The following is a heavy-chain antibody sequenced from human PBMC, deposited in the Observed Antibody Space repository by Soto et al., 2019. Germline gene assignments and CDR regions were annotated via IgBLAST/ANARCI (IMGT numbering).Heavy chain of an antibody. CDR3: ASGFGYYYYGMDV. J-gene: IGHJ6*02. V-gene: IGHV4-4*07. Sequence: PSETLSLTCTVSGGSISSYYCSWMRQPAGKGLEWIGRIYTSGSTNYNPSLKSRVTMPVDTSKNQFSLKLSSVTAADTAVYYCASGFGYYYYGMDVWGQGTTVTVSS. D-gene: IGHD3-16*01. CDR1: GGSISSYY. CDR2: IYTSGST.